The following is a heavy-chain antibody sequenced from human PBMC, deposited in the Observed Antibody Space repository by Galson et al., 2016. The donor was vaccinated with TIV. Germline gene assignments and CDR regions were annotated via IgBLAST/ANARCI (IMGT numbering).Heavy chain of an antibody. V-gene: IGHV1-2*06. CDR1: GYSFTGYY. CDR2: INPRNDVT. J-gene: IGHJ3*02. D-gene: IGHD3-9*01. Sequence: SVKVSCKASGYSFTGYYMHWVRQAPGQGLEWLGRINPRNDVTDYAQNFQGRVTLTRDTSITTVYMELSSLRSDDTAVYYCAKAGAVLRYFDWLFDAFDIWGQGTMVAVSS. CDR3: AKAGAVLRYFDWLFDAFDI.